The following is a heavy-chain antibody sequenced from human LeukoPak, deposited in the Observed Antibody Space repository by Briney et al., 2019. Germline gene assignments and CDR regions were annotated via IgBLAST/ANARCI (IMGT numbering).Heavy chain of an antibody. D-gene: IGHD5-18*01. V-gene: IGHV4-34*01. CDR2: INHSGST. CDR1: GGSFSGYY. CDR3: ARGNRTAMASPYFDY. J-gene: IGHJ4*02. Sequence: PSETLSLTCAVYGGSFSGYYWCWIRQPPGKGLEWIGEINHSGSTNYNPSLKSRVTISVDTSKNQFSLKMSSVTAADTAVYYCARGNRTAMASPYFDYWGQGTLVTVSS.